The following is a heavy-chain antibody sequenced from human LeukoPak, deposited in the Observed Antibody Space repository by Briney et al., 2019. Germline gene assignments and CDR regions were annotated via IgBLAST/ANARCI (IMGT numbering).Heavy chain of an antibody. D-gene: IGHD3-10*01. V-gene: IGHV3-30*02. Sequence: GGSLRLSCATSGSTFSNYGIHWVRQAPGKGLEWVAFVRYGGRNNNYADSVKGRFTVSRDDSQNTLYLQMNSLRPEDTAVYYCARVEAVYYYGSASPYSPYWGQGTLVTVSS. CDR2: VRYGGRNN. J-gene: IGHJ4*02. CDR1: GSTFSNYG. CDR3: ARVEAVYYYGSASPYSPY.